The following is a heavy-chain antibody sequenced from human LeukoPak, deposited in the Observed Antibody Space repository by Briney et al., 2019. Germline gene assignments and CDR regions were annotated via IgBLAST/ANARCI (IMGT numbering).Heavy chain of an antibody. D-gene: IGHD2-2*01. J-gene: IGHJ6*02. CDR1: GFTFSNAW. Sequence: PGGSLRLSCAASGFTFSNAWMTWVRQAPGKGLEWVGRIYGNTDGGTTDYAAPVKGRFTISRDDSKNTLYLQMNSLKTEDTAVYYCTTDSYCSTTTCYASSNYYYGLDAWGQGTSVTVSS. CDR3: TTDSYCSTTTCYASSNYYYGLDA. V-gene: IGHV3-15*05. CDR2: IYGNTDGGTT.